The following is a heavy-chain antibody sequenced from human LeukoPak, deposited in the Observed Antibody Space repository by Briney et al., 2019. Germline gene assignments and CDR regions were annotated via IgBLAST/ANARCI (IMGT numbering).Heavy chain of an antibody. V-gene: IGHV7-4-1*02. D-gene: IGHD2-2*01. CDR1: GYTFTNYG. CDR2: INTNTRNP. CDR3: ARDKYQLPYEIDY. J-gene: IGHJ4*02. Sequence: ASVKVSCRASGYTFTNYGVNWVRQAPGQGLEWMGWINTNTRNPTYARGFTGRFVFSLDTSLSTAYLQISSLKAEDTAVCYCARDKYQLPYEIDYWGQGTLVTVSS.